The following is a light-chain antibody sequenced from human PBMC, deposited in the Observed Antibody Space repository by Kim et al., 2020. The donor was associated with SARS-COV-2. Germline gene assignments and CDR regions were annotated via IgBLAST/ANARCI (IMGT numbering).Light chain of an antibody. CDR2: GKN. CDR3: NSRDTTHFVI. Sequence: SSELTQDPAVSVALGQTVRITCQGDSLRKYYATWYQQKPGQAPVLLISGKNNRPSGIPDRSSGSSSGNTASLTIAGAQAEDEADYYCNSRDTTHFVIFGGGTKLAVL. CDR1: SLRKYY. J-gene: IGLJ2*01. V-gene: IGLV3-19*01.